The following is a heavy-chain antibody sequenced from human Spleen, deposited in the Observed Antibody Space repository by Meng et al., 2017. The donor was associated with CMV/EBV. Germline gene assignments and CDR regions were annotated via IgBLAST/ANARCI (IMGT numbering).Heavy chain of an antibody. J-gene: IGHJ6*02. CDR3: ARDRTRYYDFWSGYYPYYYYGMDV. D-gene: IGHD3-3*01. CDR1: GGSFSGYY. Sequence: SQTLSLTRAVYGGSFSGYYWSWIRQPPGKGLEWIGEINHSGSTNYNPSLKSRVTISVDTSKNQFSLKLSSVTAADTAVYYCARDRTRYYDFWSGYYPYYYYGMDVWGQGTTVTVSS. V-gene: IGHV4-34*01. CDR2: INHSGST.